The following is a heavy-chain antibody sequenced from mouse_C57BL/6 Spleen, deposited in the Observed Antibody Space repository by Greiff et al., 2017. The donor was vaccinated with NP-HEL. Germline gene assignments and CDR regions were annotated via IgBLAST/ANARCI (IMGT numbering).Heavy chain of an antibody. V-gene: IGHV5-4*03. CDR2: ISDGGSYT. D-gene: IGHD1-1*01. CDR3: ASRGGSSYYWYFDV. J-gene: IGHJ1*03. Sequence: EVKLVESGGGLVKPGGSLKLSCAASGFTFSSYAMSWVRPTPEKRLAWVATISDGGSYTYYPDNVKGRFTISRDNAKNNLYLQMSHLKSEDTAMYYCASRGGSSYYWYFDVWGTGTTVTVSS. CDR1: GFTFSSYA.